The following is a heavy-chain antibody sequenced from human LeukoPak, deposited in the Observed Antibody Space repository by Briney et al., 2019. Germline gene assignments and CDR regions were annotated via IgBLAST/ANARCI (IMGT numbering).Heavy chain of an antibody. CDR1: GYTFTGYY. D-gene: IGHD3-22*01. V-gene: IGHV1-2*02. Sequence: GASVKVSCKASGYTFTGYYMHWVRQAPGQGLEWMGGINPNSGGTNYAQKFQGRVTMTRDTSISTAYMELSMLRSDDTAVYYCARESYYYDSSGYYYVDDYWGQGTLVTVSS. CDR2: INPNSGGT. CDR3: ARESYYYDSSGYYYVDDY. J-gene: IGHJ4*02.